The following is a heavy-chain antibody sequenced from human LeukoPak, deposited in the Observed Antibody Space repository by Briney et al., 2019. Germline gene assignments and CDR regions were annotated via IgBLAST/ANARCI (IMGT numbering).Heavy chain of an antibody. D-gene: IGHD6-19*01. J-gene: IGHJ6*02. CDR1: GGSISSYY. V-gene: IGHV4-59*08. Sequence: SETLSLTCTVSGGSISSYYWSWIRQPPGKGLEWIGYIYYSGSTNYNPSLKSRVTISVDTSKNQFSLKLSSVTAADTAVYYCARRQQQRHSYGMDVWGQGTTVTVSS. CDR2: IYYSGST. CDR3: ARRQQQRHSYGMDV.